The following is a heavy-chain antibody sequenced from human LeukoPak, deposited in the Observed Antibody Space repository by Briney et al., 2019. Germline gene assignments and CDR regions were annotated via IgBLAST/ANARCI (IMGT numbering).Heavy chain of an antibody. D-gene: IGHD5-12*01. J-gene: IGHJ6*02. CDR2: ISYDGSNK. CDR3: ARDFGPPNIVATTGNSRVYYCGMDV. V-gene: IGHV3-30-3*01. Sequence: PGGSLRLSCAASGFTFSSYAMHWVRQAPGKGLEWVAVISYDGSNKYYADSVKGRFTISRDNSKNTLYLQMNSLRAEDTAVYYCARDFGPPNIVATTGNSRVYYCGMDVWGQGTTVTVSS. CDR1: GFTFSSYA.